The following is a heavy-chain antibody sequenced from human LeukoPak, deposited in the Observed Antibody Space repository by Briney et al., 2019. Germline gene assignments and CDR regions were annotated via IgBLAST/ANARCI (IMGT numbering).Heavy chain of an antibody. Sequence: ASVKVSCKASGYTFTSYGISWVRQAPGQGLEWMGWISAYNGNTNYAQKLQGRVTMTTDTSTSTAHMELRSLRSDDTAVYYCARSGSGSYYTPLDYWGQGTLVTVSS. V-gene: IGHV1-18*04. CDR2: ISAYNGNT. CDR1: GYTFTSYG. D-gene: IGHD3-10*01. CDR3: ARSGSGSYYTPLDY. J-gene: IGHJ4*02.